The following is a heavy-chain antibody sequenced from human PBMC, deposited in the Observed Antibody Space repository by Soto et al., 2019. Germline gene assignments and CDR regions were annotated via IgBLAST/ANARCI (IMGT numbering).Heavy chain of an antibody. CDR1: GLTFRNYT. CDR2: ISYDEIDK. Sequence: QVQLVESGGGVVQPGRSLRLSCAASGLTFRNYTRHWVRQAPGNGLEWVALISYDEIDKYFADAVKGRFTISRDNSKNALYLQMDSLRAEDTAVYYCAGRSGSSDYWGRGTLVTDS. CDR3: AGRSGSSDY. D-gene: IGHD2-15*01. V-gene: IGHV3-30*04. J-gene: IGHJ4*02.